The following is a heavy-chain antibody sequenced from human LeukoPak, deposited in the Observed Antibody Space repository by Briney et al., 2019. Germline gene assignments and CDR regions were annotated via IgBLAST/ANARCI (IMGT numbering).Heavy chain of an antibody. D-gene: IGHD3-3*01. Sequence: VASVKVSCKASGYTFTSYHMHWVRQAPGQGLEWMGIINPSGGSTNYAQRFRGRVTMTRDMSTGTVYMELSSLTSEDTAVYYCAREAITIFGLVRTQTTKGPHRLDPWGQGTLVTVSS. V-gene: IGHV1-46*01. CDR2: INPSGGST. CDR3: AREAITIFGLVRTQTTKGPHRLDP. J-gene: IGHJ5*02. CDR1: GYTFTSYH.